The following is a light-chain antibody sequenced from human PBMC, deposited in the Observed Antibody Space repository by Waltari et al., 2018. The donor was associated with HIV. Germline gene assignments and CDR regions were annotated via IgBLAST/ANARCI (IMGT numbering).Light chain of an antibody. J-gene: IGLJ3*02. V-gene: IGLV2-23*02. CDR1: NSNL. CDR3: SSYAGGHSWV. Sequence: QSALTQPASVSGSPGQSIVISYTGINSNLVSWYQHHPGKVPRLMIYEVTKRPSGVSNRFSGSKSANTASLMISGLQAEDEGDYYCSSYAGGHSWVFGGGTKLTVL. CDR2: EVT.